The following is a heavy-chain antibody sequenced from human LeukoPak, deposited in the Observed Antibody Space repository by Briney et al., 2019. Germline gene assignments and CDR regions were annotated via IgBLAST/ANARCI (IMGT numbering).Heavy chain of an antibody. CDR3: ARRYDILTGDAFDI. Sequence: SETLSLTCNVSGGSISSGDKYWSWIRQPPGKGLEWIGYIYYSGSTYYNPSLKSRVTISVDTSKNQFSLKLSSVTAADTAVYYCARRYDILTGDAFDIWGQGTMVTVSS. J-gene: IGHJ3*02. CDR2: IYYSGST. CDR1: GGSISSGDKY. V-gene: IGHV4-30-4*01. D-gene: IGHD3-9*01.